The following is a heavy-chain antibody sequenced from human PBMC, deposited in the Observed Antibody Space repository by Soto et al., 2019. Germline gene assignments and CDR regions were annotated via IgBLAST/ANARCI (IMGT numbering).Heavy chain of an antibody. CDR3: AKAGGYYGSGSYSVGENYYGMDV. CDR2: ISYDGSNK. Sequence: QVQLVESGGGVVQPGRSLRLSCAASGFTFSSYGMHWVRQAPGKGLEWVAVISYDGSNKYYADSVKGRFTISRDNSKNTLYLQMNILRAEDTAVYYCAKAGGYYGSGSYSVGENYYGMDVWGQGTTVTVSS. CDR1: GFTFSSYG. J-gene: IGHJ6*02. V-gene: IGHV3-30*18. D-gene: IGHD3-10*01.